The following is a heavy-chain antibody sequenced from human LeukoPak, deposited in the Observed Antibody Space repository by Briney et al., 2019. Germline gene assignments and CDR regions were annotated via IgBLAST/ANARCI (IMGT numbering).Heavy chain of an antibody. J-gene: IGHJ4*02. CDR2: VNNDGSST. D-gene: IGHD3-22*01. V-gene: IGHV3-74*01. CDR1: GFTFSSYW. CDR3: TRVDGIGSGYWFDY. Sequence: PGGSLRLSCAASGFTFSSYWMHWVRQAPGKGLVWVSHVNNDGSSTTYADSVKGRFTISRDNAKNTLYLQMNSLRAEDTAVYYCTRVDGIGSGYWFDYWGQGTLVTVSS.